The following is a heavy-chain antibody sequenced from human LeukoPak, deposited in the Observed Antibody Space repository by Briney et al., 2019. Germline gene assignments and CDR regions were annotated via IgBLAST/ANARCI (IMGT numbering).Heavy chain of an antibody. CDR2: IYYSGGT. V-gene: IGHV4-59*08. Sequence: SETLSLTCTVSGGSISSYYWSWIRQPPGKGLEWIGYIYYSGGTNYNPSLKSRVTISLDTSKNQFSLKLSSVTAADTAVYYCARRRFYYGMDVWGQGTTVTVSS. J-gene: IGHJ6*02. CDR1: GGSISSYY. D-gene: IGHD4-17*01. CDR3: ARRRFYYGMDV.